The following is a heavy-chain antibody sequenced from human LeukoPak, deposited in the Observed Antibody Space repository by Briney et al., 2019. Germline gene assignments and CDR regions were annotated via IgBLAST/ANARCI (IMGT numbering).Heavy chain of an antibody. Sequence: GESLKISCKGSGYSFTSYWIGWVRQMPGKGLEWMGIIYPGDSDTRYSPSFQGQVTISADKSISTAYLQWSSLKASDTAMYYCARQGYNWNYEEGYFDYWGQGTLVTVSS. D-gene: IGHD1-7*01. CDR2: IYPGDSDT. CDR3: ARQGYNWNYEEGYFDY. CDR1: GYSFTSYW. V-gene: IGHV5-51*01. J-gene: IGHJ4*02.